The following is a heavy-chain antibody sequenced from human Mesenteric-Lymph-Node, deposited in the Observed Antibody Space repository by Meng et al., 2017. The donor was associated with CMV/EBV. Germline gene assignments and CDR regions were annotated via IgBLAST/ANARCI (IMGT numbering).Heavy chain of an antibody. V-gene: IGHV3-11*01. CDR2: IRSNGSTR. CDR3: ARDSDYGGYDPNFDY. CDR1: SCAFSNYY. Sequence: SSCAFSNYYISWIRHGPGKGLEWVSYIRSNGSTRYYADSVKGRFTISRDNAKNLLYLQMNSLRAEDTAVYYCARDSDYGGYDPNFDYWGQGTLVTVSS. J-gene: IGHJ4*02. D-gene: IGHD5-12*01.